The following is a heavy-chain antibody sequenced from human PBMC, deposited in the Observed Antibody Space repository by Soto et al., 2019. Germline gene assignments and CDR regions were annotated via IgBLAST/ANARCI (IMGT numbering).Heavy chain of an antibody. D-gene: IGHD4-4*01. Sequence: GGSLRLSCTASGFTFSDSWMTWVRQGPGKGLEWVARIKPDESERKYADSVKGRFSISRDNAKNSMYLQMDSLRGEDTAVYYCVRGGSNYASWGKGTLVTVSS. V-gene: IGHV3-7*01. CDR2: IKPDESER. J-gene: IGHJ5*02. CDR1: GFTFSDSW. CDR3: VRGGSNYAS.